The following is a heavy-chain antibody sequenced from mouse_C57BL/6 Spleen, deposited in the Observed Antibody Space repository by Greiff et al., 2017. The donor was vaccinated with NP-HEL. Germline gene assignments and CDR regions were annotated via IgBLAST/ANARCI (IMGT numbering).Heavy chain of an antibody. CDR3: ARGAYCSNPIAY. CDR2: ISDGGSYT. Sequence: EVQLLQSGGGLVKPGGSLKLSCAASGFTFSSYAMSWVRQTPEQRLEWVATISDGGSYTYYPDNVKGRSTISRDNAKNNLYLQMSHLKSEDTAMYYCARGAYCSNPIAYWGQGTLVTVSA. CDR1: GFTFSSYA. J-gene: IGHJ3*01. D-gene: IGHD2-5*01. V-gene: IGHV5-4*01.